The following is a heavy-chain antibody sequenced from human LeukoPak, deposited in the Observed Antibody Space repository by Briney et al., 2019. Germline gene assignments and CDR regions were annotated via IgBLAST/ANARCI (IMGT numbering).Heavy chain of an antibody. CDR1: GGSFSNSY. V-gene: IGHV4-59*01. J-gene: IGHJ3*02. Sequence: SETLSLTCSVSGGSFSNSYWNWIRQPPGKGLEWIGYIFYVGSTNYNPSLKSRVTISVDTSKNQFSLKLNSVTAADTAVYYCARDYYDSRGEAFDIWGQGTMVTVSS. CDR3: ARDYYDSRGEAFDI. CDR2: IFYVGST. D-gene: IGHD3-22*01.